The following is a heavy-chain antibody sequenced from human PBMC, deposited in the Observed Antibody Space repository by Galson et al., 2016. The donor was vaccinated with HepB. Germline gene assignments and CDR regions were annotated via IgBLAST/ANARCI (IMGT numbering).Heavy chain of an antibody. CDR3: ARVGYTYGYNWFDS. D-gene: IGHD5-18*01. CDR2: ISYDGSNK. V-gene: IGHV3-30-3*01. Sequence: SLRLSCAASGFTFSSFTMHWVRQAPGRGLEWVAVISYDGSNKDYADSVRGRFTISRDSSKNTLYLQMNRLRDEDTAVYYCARVGYTYGYNWFDSWGQGTLVTVSS. CDR1: GFTFSSFT. J-gene: IGHJ5*01.